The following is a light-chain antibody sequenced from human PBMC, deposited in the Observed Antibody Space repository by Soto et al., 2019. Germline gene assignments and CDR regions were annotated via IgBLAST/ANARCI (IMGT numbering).Light chain of an antibody. V-gene: IGKV3-15*01. J-gene: IGKJ1*01. CDR3: QQYNNWPPWT. Sequence: EIVMTQSPATLSVSPGERATLSCRASQSVSSNLAWYQQKPGQAPRLLIYGASTRATGIPARFSGSGSGTEFPLTIRSLQSEDFEVYYCQQYNNWPPWTFGQGTKVEIK. CDR1: QSVSSN. CDR2: GAS.